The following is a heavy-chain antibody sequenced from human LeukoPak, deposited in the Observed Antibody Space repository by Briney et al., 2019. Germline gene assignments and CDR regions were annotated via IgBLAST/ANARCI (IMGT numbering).Heavy chain of an antibody. CDR1: GYTFTSYG. CDR3: ARDFWCRDGYKCTFSVGGAFDI. J-gene: IGHJ3*02. CDR2: ISAYNGNT. Sequence: ASVKVSCKASGYTFTSYGISWVRQAPGQGLEWMGWISAYNGNTNYAQKLQGRVTMTTDTSTSTAYMELRSLRSDDTAVYYCARDFWCRDGYKCTFSVGGAFDIWGQGTMVTVSS. V-gene: IGHV1-18*01. D-gene: IGHD5-24*01.